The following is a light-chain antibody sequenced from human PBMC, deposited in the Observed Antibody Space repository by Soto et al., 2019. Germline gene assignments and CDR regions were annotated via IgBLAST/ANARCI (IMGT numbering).Light chain of an antibody. CDR3: AAWDDSLNGHVV. Sequence: QSVLTQSPSASGTPGQRVTISCSGSSSNIGSKNVNWYQQLPGTAPKLLIYGNNQRPSGVPDRFSGSKSGTSASLAISGLQSEDEADYYCAAWDDSLNGHVVFGGGTKVTVL. CDR2: GNN. CDR1: SSNIGSKN. J-gene: IGLJ2*01. V-gene: IGLV1-44*01.